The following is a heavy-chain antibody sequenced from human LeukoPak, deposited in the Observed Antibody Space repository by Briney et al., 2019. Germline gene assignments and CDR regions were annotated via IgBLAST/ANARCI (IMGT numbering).Heavy chain of an antibody. J-gene: IGHJ4*02. V-gene: IGHV3-11*06. CDR2: ISTGSSYT. D-gene: IGHD5-18*01. CDR1: GFNTSEYY. CDR3: ARVGYSYGYDY. Sequence: GAPRLSFAASGFNTSEYYREWIRQAPREGLGWVSYISTGSSYTNYEDSVKGRFTISRDNAEKTLYLQMNSLRAEDTAVYYCARVGYSYGYDYWGQGTLVTVSS.